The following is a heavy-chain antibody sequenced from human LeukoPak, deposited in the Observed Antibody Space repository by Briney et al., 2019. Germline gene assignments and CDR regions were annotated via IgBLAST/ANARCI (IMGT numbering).Heavy chain of an antibody. CDR1: GFSFSSYW. D-gene: IGHD6-19*01. CDR3: TRVSSTNDY. J-gene: IGHJ4*02. V-gene: IGHV3-74*01. Sequence: GGSLRLSCAASGFSFSSYWMHWVRQAPGKRPVWVSRVNNDGSSTNYPDSVKGRFTISSDNAKNTLYLQMNSLRVEDTGIYYCTRVSSTNDYWGQGTLVTVSS. CDR2: VNNDGSST.